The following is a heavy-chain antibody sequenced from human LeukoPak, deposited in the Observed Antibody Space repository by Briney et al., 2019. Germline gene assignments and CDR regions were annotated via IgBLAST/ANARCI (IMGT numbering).Heavy chain of an antibody. V-gene: IGHV4-59*01. CDR2: LYYSEST. D-gene: IGHD3-22*01. Sequence: SETLSLTCSVSGGSISSFYWSWIRQPPGKGLEWIGSLYYSESTNSNPSLRSRVTISVDTSKNQFSLKLSSVTAADTAVYYCARAHSSLGYYYIDYWGQGTLVTVSS. CDR1: GGSISSFY. CDR3: ARAHSSLGYYYIDY. J-gene: IGHJ4*02.